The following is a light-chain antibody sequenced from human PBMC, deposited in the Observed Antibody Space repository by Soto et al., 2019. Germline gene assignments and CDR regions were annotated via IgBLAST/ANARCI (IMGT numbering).Light chain of an antibody. CDR3: ISYIIIIFPCV. J-gene: IGLJ1*01. CDR2: EVS. Sequence: QSVLTQPASVSGAPGQSIAISCPGTSSDVGGYNYVSWYQQHLGKAPKLMIYEVSNRPSGVSNRFSASKSDTTASLIIFGIQAEDEADYYCISYIIIIFPCVFGTGTKVTVL. V-gene: IGLV2-14*01. CDR1: SSDVGGYNY.